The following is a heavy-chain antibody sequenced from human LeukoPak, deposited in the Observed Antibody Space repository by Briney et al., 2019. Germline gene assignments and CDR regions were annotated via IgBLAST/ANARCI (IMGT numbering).Heavy chain of an antibody. J-gene: IGHJ6*02. D-gene: IGHD3-22*01. CDR3: ASNPYHSGYSGRENYYGMDV. CDR1: GGTFTSYA. Sequence: ASVKVSCKASGGTFTSYAISWVRQAPGQGLEWMGRIIPILGIGNYEQKFQGRVTITAHKSTTTAYMELTSLRSKDTAVSYCASNPYHSGYSGRENYYGMDVWGRGTPVTVSS. V-gene: IGHV1-69*04. CDR2: IIPILGIG.